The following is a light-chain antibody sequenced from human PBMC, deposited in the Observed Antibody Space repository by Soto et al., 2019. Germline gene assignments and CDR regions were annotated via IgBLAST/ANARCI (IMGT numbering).Light chain of an antibody. J-gene: IGLJ1*01. CDR2: DVR. V-gene: IGLV2-14*03. CDR3: CSYTSSSTYV. CDR1: SSDVGGSNY. Sequence: QSALTQPASVSGSPGQSITISCPGTSSDVGGSNYVSWYQQHPGTAPKLMIYDVRNRPSGVSNRFSGSKSGDTASLTISGLQAEDEADYYCCSYTSSSTYVFGTGTKVTVL.